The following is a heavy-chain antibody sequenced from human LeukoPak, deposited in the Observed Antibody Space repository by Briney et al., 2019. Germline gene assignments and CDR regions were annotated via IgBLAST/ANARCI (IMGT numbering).Heavy chain of an antibody. CDR3: ARGPYCGSDCYFED. Sequence: SGTLSLTCTVSGASISNYYWSWIRQPAGKGLEWIGRIYTSGSTNYNPSLTSRVSMSVDTSKNQFSLRLRSVTATDTAVYYCARGPYCGSDCYFEDWGQGTLVTVSS. D-gene: IGHD2-21*01. J-gene: IGHJ4*02. CDR1: GASISNYY. V-gene: IGHV4-4*07. CDR2: IYTSGST.